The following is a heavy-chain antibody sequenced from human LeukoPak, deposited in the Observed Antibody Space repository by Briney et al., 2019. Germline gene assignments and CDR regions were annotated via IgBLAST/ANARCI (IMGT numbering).Heavy chain of an antibody. CDR2: ISYDGSNK. J-gene: IGHJ4*02. D-gene: IGHD5-24*01. CDR1: GFTFSSFA. Sequence: GGSLRLSCAASGFTFSSFAMHWVRQAPGKGLEWVAVISYDGSNKYYADSVKGRFTISRDYSENTLFLHMNSLRAEDTAVYYCARGRDGSWFDYWGQGTLATVSS. V-gene: IGHV3-30-3*01. CDR3: ARGRDGSWFDY.